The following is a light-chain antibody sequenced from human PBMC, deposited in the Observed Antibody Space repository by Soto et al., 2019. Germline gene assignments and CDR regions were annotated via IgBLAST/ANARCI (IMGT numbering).Light chain of an antibody. CDR2: SAS. Sequence: EMVLTQSPGTLSLSPGDRSTLSCRASQSVSNDYVAWVQQKPVQPPRLLIYSASSRATGIPDRFSGSGSGTAFTLNTSSLEPEDFAVYYCQQYGSSRTSGQGPQVE. CDR1: QSVSNDY. J-gene: IGKJ1*01. CDR3: QQYGSSRT. V-gene: IGKV3-20*01.